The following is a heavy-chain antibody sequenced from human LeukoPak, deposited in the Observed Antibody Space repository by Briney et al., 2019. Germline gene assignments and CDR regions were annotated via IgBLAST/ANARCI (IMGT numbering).Heavy chain of an antibody. CDR3: ARHNPYSSSWPFFDY. CDR2: IYYSGST. J-gene: IGHJ4*02. D-gene: IGHD6-13*01. CDR1: GGSISSSSYY. Sequence: SETLSLTRTVSGGSISSSSYYWGWIRQPPGKGLEWIGSIYYSGSTYYNPSLKSRVTISVDTSKNQFSLKLSSVTAADTAVYYCARHNPYSSSWPFFDYWGQGTLVTISS. V-gene: IGHV4-39*01.